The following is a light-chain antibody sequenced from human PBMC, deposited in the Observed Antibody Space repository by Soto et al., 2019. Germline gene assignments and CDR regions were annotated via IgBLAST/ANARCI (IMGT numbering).Light chain of an antibody. CDR2: AAS. J-gene: IGKJ2*01. CDR3: LQHNTYLYT. Sequence: DIQMTQSPSSLSASVGDRVAITCRARQSIGNLLGWFQHKPGKAPKRLIYAASSLQGGVPSRFSGSGSGTEFTLTITGLQPEDCADYNCLQHNTYLYTFGQGTKLEIK. V-gene: IGKV1-17*01. CDR1: QSIGNL.